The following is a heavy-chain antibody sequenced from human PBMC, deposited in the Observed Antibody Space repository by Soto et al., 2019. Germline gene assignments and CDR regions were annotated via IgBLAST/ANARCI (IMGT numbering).Heavy chain of an antibody. CDR2: ISSSSSYI. D-gene: IGHD3-22*01. Sequence: EVQLVESGGGLVKPGGSLRLSCAASGFTFSTYSMNWVRQAPGKGLEWVSSISSSSSYIYYADSVKGRFTISRDNAKNXLXXQMNRLRAEETPVYYCARYESSGYYRPHYYYGMDVWGQGTTVTVSS. CDR3: ARYESSGYYRPHYYYGMDV. J-gene: IGHJ6*02. V-gene: IGHV3-21*01. CDR1: GFTFSTYS.